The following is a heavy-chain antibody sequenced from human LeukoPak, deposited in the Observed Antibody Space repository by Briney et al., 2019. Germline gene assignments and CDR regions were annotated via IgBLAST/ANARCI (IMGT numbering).Heavy chain of an antibody. D-gene: IGHD1-26*01. CDR1: GFTFSSYS. CDR2: ISSSSSTI. V-gene: IGHV3-48*01. CDR3: ARTKDLWELLGAFDI. J-gene: IGHJ3*02. Sequence: GGSLRLSCAASGFTFSSYSMNWVRQAPGKGLEWVSYISSSSSTIYYADSVKGRFTISRDNAKNSLYLQMNSLRAEDTAVYYCARTKDLWELLGAFDIWGQGTMVTVSS.